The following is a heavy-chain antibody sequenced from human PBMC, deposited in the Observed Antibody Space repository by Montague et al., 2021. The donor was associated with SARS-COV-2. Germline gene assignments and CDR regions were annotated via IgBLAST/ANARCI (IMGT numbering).Heavy chain of an antibody. J-gene: IGHJ6*02. CDR3: VRDPATGMDV. CDR2: ISATSRTI. Sequence: SLRLSCAASGFTFSDYGINWVRQAPGMGLEWFSYISATSRTIYYADSVKGRFTVSRDNAKNSLYLQMNSLRVEDTALYYCVRDPATGMDVWGLGTMVTVSS. CDR1: GFTFSDYG. V-gene: IGHV3-48*04.